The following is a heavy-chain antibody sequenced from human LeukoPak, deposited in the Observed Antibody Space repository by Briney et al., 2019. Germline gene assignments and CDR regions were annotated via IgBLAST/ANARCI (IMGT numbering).Heavy chain of an antibody. CDR3: ARDLGSAYGGNLGSFDY. D-gene: IGHD4-23*01. J-gene: IGHJ4*02. CDR1: GLTFSSYA. Sequence: GGSPTLPCSAAGLTFSSYATHWVCQAPGKGLEWVAVISYDGSNKYYADSVKGRFTISRDNSKNTLYLQMNSLRAEDTAVYYCARDLGSAYGGNLGSFDYWGQGTLVTVSS. CDR2: ISYDGSNK. V-gene: IGHV3-30-3*01.